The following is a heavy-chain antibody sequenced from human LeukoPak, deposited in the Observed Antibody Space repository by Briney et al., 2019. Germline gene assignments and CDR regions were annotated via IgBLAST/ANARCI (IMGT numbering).Heavy chain of an antibody. CDR2: ISGSGGSS. CDR3: AKSSSRFLVLIYY. J-gene: IGHJ4*02. CDR1: GFTFSSYA. V-gene: IGHV3-23*01. D-gene: IGHD2-21*01. Sequence: LSGGSLRLSCAASGFTFSSYAMSWVRQAPGKGLEWVSHISGSGGSSYYADSVKGRFTSSIDNSKNTRYLQMNTLRAAATAICHCAKSSSRFLVLIYYWGEGTLVSVSS.